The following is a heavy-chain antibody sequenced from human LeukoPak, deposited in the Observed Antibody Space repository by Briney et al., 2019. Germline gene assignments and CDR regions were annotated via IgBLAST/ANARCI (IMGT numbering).Heavy chain of an antibody. Sequence: GGSLRLSCAASGFTVSSNYMSWVRPAPGKGLEGVSLIYAGGSTYYADAVKGRFTISRHNSKNTLHLQMNSLRVEDTAVYYCATAGSSELLWDYAMDVWGQGTTVTVSS. CDR1: GFTVSSNY. J-gene: IGHJ6*02. V-gene: IGHV3-53*04. CDR3: ATAGSSELLWDYAMDV. CDR2: IYAGGST. D-gene: IGHD3-10*01.